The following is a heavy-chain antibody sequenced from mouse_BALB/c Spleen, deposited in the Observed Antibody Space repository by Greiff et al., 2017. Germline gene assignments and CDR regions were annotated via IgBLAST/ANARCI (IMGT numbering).Heavy chain of an antibody. CDR1: GFTFSSYG. CDR2: INSNGGST. Sequence: EVKLVESGGGLVQPGGSLKLSCAASGFTFSSYGMSWVRQTPDKRLELVATINSNGGSTYYPDSVKGRFTISRDNAKNTLYLQMSSLKSEDTAMYYCARVRTGDYWGQGTSVTVSS. CDR3: ARVRTGDY. V-gene: IGHV5-6-3*01. J-gene: IGHJ4*01. D-gene: IGHD1-1*01.